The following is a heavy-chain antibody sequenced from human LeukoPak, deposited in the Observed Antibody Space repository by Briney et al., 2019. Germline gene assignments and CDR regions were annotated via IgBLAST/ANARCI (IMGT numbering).Heavy chain of an antibody. CDR1: GYTFTSYG. D-gene: IGHD2-15*01. Sequence: ASVKVSCKASGYTFTSYGISWVRQAPGQGLEWMGWISAYNGNTNYEQQLQGRVTMTTDTSTSTAYMELRSLRSDDTAVYYCARFERDSGTFDPWGQGTLVTVSS. CDR2: ISAYNGNT. CDR3: ARFERDSGTFDP. V-gene: IGHV1-18*01. J-gene: IGHJ5*02.